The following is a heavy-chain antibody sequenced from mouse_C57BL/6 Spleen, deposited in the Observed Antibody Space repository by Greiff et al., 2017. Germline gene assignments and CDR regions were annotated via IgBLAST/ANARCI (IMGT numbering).Heavy chain of an antibody. D-gene: IGHD1-1*01. V-gene: IGHV5-15*01. J-gene: IGHJ4*01. CDR2: ISNLAYSI. CDR3: ARLYYYGSSYDAMDY. Sequence: EVKLVESGGGLVQPGGSLKLSCAASGFTFSDYGMAWVRQAPRKGPEWVAFISNLAYSIYYADTVTGRFTISRENAKNTLYLEMSSLRSEDTAMYYCARLYYYGSSYDAMDYWGQGTSVTVSS. CDR1: GFTFSDYG.